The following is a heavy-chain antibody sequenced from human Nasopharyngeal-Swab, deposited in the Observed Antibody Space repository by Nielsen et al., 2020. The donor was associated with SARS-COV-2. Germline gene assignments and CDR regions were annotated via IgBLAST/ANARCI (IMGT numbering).Heavy chain of an antibody. D-gene: IGHD3-22*01. CDR3: ARDLIAMIVVNGGVYFDY. CDR2: INPNSGGT. CDR1: GGTFSSYA. Sequence: ASVKVSCKASGGTFSSYAISWVRQAPGQGLEWMGWINPNSGGTNYAQKFQGRVTMTRDTSISTAYMELSRLRSDDTAVYYCARDLIAMIVVNGGVYFDYWGQGTLVTVSS. V-gene: IGHV1-2*02. J-gene: IGHJ4*02.